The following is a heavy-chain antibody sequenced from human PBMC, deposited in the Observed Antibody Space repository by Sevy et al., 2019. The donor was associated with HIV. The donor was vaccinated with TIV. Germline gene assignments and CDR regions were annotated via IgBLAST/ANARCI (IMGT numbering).Heavy chain of an antibody. CDR3: AKDLTVRYSTSSGDFDY. Sequence: GGSLRLSCTASGFTFSDYGMHWVRQAPGKGLEWVAFIRYDGSTKYYADSVKGRFTISRENSKNTLFLKLNSLRVEDTAVYYCAKDLTVRYSTSSGDFDYWGQGSLVTVSS. CDR1: GFTFSDYG. D-gene: IGHD6-6*01. V-gene: IGHV3-30*02. J-gene: IGHJ4*02. CDR2: IRYDGSTK.